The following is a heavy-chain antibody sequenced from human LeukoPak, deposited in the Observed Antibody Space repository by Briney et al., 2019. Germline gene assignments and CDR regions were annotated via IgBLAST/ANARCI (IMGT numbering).Heavy chain of an antibody. D-gene: IGHD5/OR15-5a*01. CDR1: GGSISNYF. CDR3: ARLPLSIGERKEDAFDI. V-gene: IGHV4-59*08. CDR2: INYSGST. J-gene: IGHJ3*02. Sequence: PSETLSLTCTVSGGSISNYFWIWIRQPPGKGLEWIGNINYSGSTNYNPSLKSRVTMSVGTSKHQFSLKLRSVTAADTAVYSCARLPLSIGERKEDAFDIWGQGTMVTVSS.